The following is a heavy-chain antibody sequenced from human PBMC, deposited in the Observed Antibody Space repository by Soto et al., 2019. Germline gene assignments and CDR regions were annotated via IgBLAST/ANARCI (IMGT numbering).Heavy chain of an antibody. V-gene: IGHV3-30*03. CDR1: GFTFSSYG. J-gene: IGHJ6*02. D-gene: IGHD2-8*01. Sequence: GGSLRLSCAASGFTFSSYGMHWVRQAPGKGLEWVAVISYDGSNKYYADSVKGRFTISRDNSKNTLYLQMNSLRAEDTAVYYCASTFQGRQDSNVTYYYYGMDVWGQGTTVTAP. CDR2: ISYDGSNK. CDR3: ASTFQGRQDSNVTYYYYGMDV.